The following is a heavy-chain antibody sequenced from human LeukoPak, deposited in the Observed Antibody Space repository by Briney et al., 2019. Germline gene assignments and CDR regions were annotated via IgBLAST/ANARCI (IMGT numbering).Heavy chain of an antibody. V-gene: IGHV1-46*01. CDR2: INPSGGST. J-gene: IGHJ5*02. CDR3: ARESSRDVLRFLEWFTHNWFDP. D-gene: IGHD3-3*01. CDR1: GYTFTSYY. Sequence: ASVKVSCKASGYTFTSYYMHWVRQAPGQGLEWMGIINPSGGSTSYAQKFQGRVTMTRDTSTSTVYMELSSLRSEDTAAYYCARESSRDVLRFLEWFTHNWFDPWGQGTLVTVSS.